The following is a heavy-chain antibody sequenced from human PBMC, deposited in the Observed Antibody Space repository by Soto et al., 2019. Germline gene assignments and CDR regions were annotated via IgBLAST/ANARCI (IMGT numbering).Heavy chain of an antibody. CDR2: IWYDGSNK. J-gene: IGHJ4*02. V-gene: IGHV3-33*01. D-gene: IGHD1-26*01. Sequence: QVQLVESGGGVVQPGRSLRLSCAASGFTFSSYGMHWVRQAPGKGLECVAVIWYDGSNKYYADSVKGRFTISRDNSKNTLYLQMNSLRAEDTAVYYCARDIWGSYYPESAFDCWGQGTLVTVSS. CDR1: GFTFSSYG. CDR3: ARDIWGSYYPESAFDC.